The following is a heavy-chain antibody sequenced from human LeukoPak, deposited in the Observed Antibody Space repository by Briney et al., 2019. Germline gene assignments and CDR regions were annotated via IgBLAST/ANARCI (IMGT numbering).Heavy chain of an antibody. CDR1: GDSLSSNNGV. D-gene: IGHD6-19*01. V-gene: IGHV6-1*01. Sequence: SQTLSVSCAISGDSLSSNNGVWNWIRQSPSSGLEWLGRTYYRSQWYNDYADFIKGRITINPDTSKVQFSLQLNSVTTEDTAVYYCARDLGTSGWYTFDFWGQGTLVTVSS. CDR2: TYYRSQWYN. CDR3: ARDLGTSGWYTFDF. J-gene: IGHJ4*02.